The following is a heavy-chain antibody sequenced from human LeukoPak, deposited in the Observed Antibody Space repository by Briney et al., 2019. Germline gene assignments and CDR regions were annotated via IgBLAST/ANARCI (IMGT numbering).Heavy chain of an antibody. Sequence: SETLSLTCTVSGGSISSYYWSWIRQPAGKGLEWIGRIYTSGSTNYNPSLKSRVTMSVDTSKNRFSLKLGSVTAADTAVYYCARGRRCSSTSCSVPYYYYYMDVWGKGTTVTVSS. V-gene: IGHV4-4*07. D-gene: IGHD2-2*01. CDR3: ARGRRCSSTSCSVPYYYYYMDV. CDR1: GGSISSYY. CDR2: IYTSGST. J-gene: IGHJ6*03.